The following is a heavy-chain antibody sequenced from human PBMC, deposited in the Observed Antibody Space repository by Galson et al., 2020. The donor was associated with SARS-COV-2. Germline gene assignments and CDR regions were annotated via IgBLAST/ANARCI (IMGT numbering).Heavy chain of an antibody. D-gene: IGHD6-19*01. J-gene: IGHJ1*01. CDR1: GGSFSGYY. Sequence: SETLSLTCAVYGGSFSGYYWSWIRQPPGKGLEWIGEINSSGSTNYNPSLKSRVTISVDTSKNHFSLKLSSVTAADTAVYYCAFGVVAGTGSWGQGTLVTVSS. CDR3: AFGVVAGTGS. V-gene: IGHV4-34*01. CDR2: INSSGST.